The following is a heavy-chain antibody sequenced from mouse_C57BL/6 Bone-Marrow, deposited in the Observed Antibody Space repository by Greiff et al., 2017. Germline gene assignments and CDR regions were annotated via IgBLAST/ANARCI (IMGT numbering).Heavy chain of an antibody. V-gene: IGHV1-9*01. Sequence: VQLVASGAALMKPGASVKLSCKATGYTFPGYWIAWVKQRPGHGLEWIGEILPGSGSTNYNETFKGKSTFTADTSSNTAYLQLSSLTSEDSAIYYCARSAITTVVVDYWGQGTTLTVSS. CDR2: ILPGSGST. CDR1: GYTFPGYW. CDR3: ARSAITTVVVDY. D-gene: IGHD1-1*01. J-gene: IGHJ2*01.